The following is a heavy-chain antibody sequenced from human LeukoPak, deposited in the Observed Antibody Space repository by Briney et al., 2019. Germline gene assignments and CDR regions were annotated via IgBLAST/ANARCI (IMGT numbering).Heavy chain of an antibody. D-gene: IGHD3-3*01. CDR1: GFIFNKHA. Sequence: GGSLRLSCVASGFIFNKHAMSWVRQAPGKGLEWVSGLSGSGSSTDYADSVKGRFTISRDNSKNTLYLQMNSLRVEDTATYYCAKDGRSGAPFDRWGQGTVLTVSS. CDR2: LSGSGSST. CDR3: AKDGRSGAPFDR. V-gene: IGHV3-23*01. J-gene: IGHJ4*02.